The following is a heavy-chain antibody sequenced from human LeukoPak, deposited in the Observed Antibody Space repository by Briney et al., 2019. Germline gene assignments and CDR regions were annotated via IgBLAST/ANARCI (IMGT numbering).Heavy chain of an antibody. J-gene: IGHJ4*02. V-gene: IGHV3-9*02. CDR3: AKGATAVAGIIPDY. CDR2: VNWNSGSI. Sequence: GGSLRLSCAASGFTSDDYAMHWVRPAPGKGLEWVSGVNWNSGSIGYADSVKGRFTISRDNAKNSLYLQMNSLRAEDTALYYCAKGATAVAGIIPDYWGQGTLVTVSS. CDR1: GFTSDDYA. D-gene: IGHD6-19*01.